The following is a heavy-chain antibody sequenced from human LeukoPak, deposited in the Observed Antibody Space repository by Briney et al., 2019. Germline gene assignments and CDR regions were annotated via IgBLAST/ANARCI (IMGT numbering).Heavy chain of an antibody. J-gene: IGHJ6*03. CDR1: GGSISSYY. Sequence: PSETLSLTCTVSGGSISSYYWSWIRQPPGKGLEWIGYIYYSGSTNYNPSLKSRVTISVDTSKNQFSLKLSSVTAADTAVYYCARVKVATINYYYYYMDVWGKGTTVTVS. CDR2: IYYSGST. D-gene: IGHD5-12*01. V-gene: IGHV4-59*01. CDR3: ARVKVATINYYYYYMDV.